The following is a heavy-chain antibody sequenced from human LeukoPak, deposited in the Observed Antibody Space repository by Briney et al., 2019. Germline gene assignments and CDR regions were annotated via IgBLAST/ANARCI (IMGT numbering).Heavy chain of an antibody. J-gene: IGHJ4*02. CDR3: ARDQGSLYYFNS. CDR1: GFTFSTYN. Sequence: GGSLRLSCAASGFTFSTYNMNWLRQAPGRGLEWISYISSGSTTIFYADSVEGRFTISRDNAKNSLYLQMNSLRDDDTAIYYCARDQGSLYYFNSWGQGTLVTVSS. V-gene: IGHV3-48*02. D-gene: IGHD1-26*01. CDR2: ISSGSTTI.